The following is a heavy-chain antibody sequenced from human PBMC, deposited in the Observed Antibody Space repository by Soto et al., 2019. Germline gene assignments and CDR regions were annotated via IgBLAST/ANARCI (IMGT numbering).Heavy chain of an antibody. CDR3: THVRRGVIWN. J-gene: IGHJ1*01. V-gene: IGHV2-5*02. D-gene: IGHD3-16*02. Sequence: QITLKESGPTLVKPTQTLTLTCNFSGFSLSTSGLGVSWIRQPPGKALEWLALIYWDDDDRYSPSLKNRLSFRNDPSTNPVVLTLTNLNRADTATYFCTHVRRGVIWNWGQGTLVTVAS. CDR1: GFSLSTSGLG. CDR2: IYWDDDD.